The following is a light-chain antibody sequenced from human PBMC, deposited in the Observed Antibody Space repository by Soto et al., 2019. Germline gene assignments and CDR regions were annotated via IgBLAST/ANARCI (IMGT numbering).Light chain of an antibody. Sequence: DIQMTQPPSSLSASVGDRVTITCRASQSISSDLNWYQQKPGKAPKLLSYAASSLQSGAPSRFSGSGSGTDFTLTISSLQPEDFATYYCQQTYSNPLTIGGGTKVEIK. CDR3: QQTYSNPLT. CDR2: AAS. V-gene: IGKV1-39*01. J-gene: IGKJ4*01. CDR1: QSISSD.